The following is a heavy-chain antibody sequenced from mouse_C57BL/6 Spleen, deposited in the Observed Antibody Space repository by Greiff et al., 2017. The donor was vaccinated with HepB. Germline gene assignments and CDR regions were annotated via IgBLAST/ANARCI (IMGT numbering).Heavy chain of an antibody. CDR3: ARDSNYGGVFAY. J-gene: IGHJ3*01. Sequence: VQLQQSGAELVRPGASVKLSCKASGYTFPDYYINWVKQRPGQGLEWIARIYPGSGNTYYNEKFKGKATLTAEKSSSTAYMQLSSLTSEDAAVYFCARDSNYGGVFAYWGQGTMVTVSA. CDR2: IYPGSGNT. CDR1: GYTFPDYY. V-gene: IGHV1-76*01. D-gene: IGHD2-5*01.